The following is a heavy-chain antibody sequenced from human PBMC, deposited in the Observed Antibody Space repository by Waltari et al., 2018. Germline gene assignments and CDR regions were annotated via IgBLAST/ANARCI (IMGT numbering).Heavy chain of an antibody. CDR3: ARGQGMATIYYYYMDV. J-gene: IGHJ6*03. Sequence: QVQLVQSGAEVKKPGSSVKVSCKASGGTFSSYAISWVRQAPGQGLEWMGGIIPILGIANYAQKFQGRVTITADESTSTAYMELSSLRSEDTAVYYCARGQGMATIYYYYMDVWGKGTTVTVSS. CDR1: GGTFSSYA. CDR2: IIPILGIA. V-gene: IGHV1-69*04. D-gene: IGHD5-12*01.